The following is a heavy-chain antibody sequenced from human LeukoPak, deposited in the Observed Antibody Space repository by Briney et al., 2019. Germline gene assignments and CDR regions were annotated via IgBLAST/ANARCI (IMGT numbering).Heavy chain of an antibody. Sequence: PSETLSLTCTVSGGSISSYYWSWIRQPPGKGLEWIGYIYYSGSTNYNPSLKSRVTISVDTSKNQFSLKLSSVTAADTAVYYCARVHPRVVRGVNGAFDIWGQGTMVTVSS. J-gene: IGHJ3*02. V-gene: IGHV4-59*01. CDR3: ARVHPRVVRGVNGAFDI. D-gene: IGHD3-10*01. CDR1: GGSISSYY. CDR2: IYYSGST.